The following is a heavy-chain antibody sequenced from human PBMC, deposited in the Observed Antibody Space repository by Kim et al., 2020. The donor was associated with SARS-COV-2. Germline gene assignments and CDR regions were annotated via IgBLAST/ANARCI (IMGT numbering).Heavy chain of an antibody. CDR3: AAIFEY. V-gene: IGHV4-39*01. CDR2: IFYNGRP. Sequence: IFYNGRPNYNPSLKSRVTISMDTSKNQFSLKLSSVTATDTAVYYCAAIFEYWGQGTLVPVSS. J-gene: IGHJ4*02.